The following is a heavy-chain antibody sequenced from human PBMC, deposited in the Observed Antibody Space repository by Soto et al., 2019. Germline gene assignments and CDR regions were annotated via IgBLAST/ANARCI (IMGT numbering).Heavy chain of an antibody. CDR2: INPNSGGT. V-gene: IGHV1-2*04. CDR1: GYTFTGYY. Sequence: ASVKVSCKASGYTFTGYYMHWVRQAPGQGLEWMGWINPNSGGTNYAQKFQGSVTMTRDTSISTAYMELSRLRSDDTAVYYCARESEYYYDSSGYPAPYYFDYWGQGTLVTVSS. J-gene: IGHJ4*02. D-gene: IGHD3-22*01. CDR3: ARESEYYYDSSGYPAPYYFDY.